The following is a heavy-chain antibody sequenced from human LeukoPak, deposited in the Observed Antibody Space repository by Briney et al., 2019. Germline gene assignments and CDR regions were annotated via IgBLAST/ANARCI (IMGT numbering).Heavy chain of an antibody. CDR2: IYYSGST. J-gene: IGHJ6*03. CDR3: ARHKDYYYSYMDV. CDR1: GGSFSGYY. Sequence: SETLSLTCAVLGGSFSGYYWSWTREPPGKGLEWIGTIYYSGSTYYNPSLTSRVTISVDTSKNQFSLKLSSVTAADTAVYYCARHKDYYYSYMDVWGKGTTVTISS. V-gene: IGHV4-34*01.